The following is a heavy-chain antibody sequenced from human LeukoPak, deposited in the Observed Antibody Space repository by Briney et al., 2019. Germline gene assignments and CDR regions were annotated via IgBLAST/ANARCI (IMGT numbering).Heavy chain of an antibody. CDR1: GGSISSSSYY. CDR3: ARDSHYGDQGFHDY. CDR2: IYYSGST. D-gene: IGHD4-17*01. Sequence: SETLSLTCTVSGGSISSSSYYWGWIRQPPGKGLEWIGSIYYSGSTYYNPSLKSRVTISVDTSKNQFSLKLSSVVAADTAVYYCARDSHYGDQGFHDYWGQGTLVTVSS. J-gene: IGHJ4*02. V-gene: IGHV4-39*07.